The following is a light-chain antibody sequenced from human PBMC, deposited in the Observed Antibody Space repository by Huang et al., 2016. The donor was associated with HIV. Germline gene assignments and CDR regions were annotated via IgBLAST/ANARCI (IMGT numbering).Light chain of an antibody. J-gene: IGKJ1*01. CDR1: QNVSTN. CDR2: GAS. CDR3: QHYDNWAPAT. Sequence: EIVMTQSPVTLSVSPGESATLSFRASQNVSTNLAWYKPKPGRAPRLLIYGASTRATSVPARCRASGSGTEFTLTVGGLRSDDFAVYYCQHYDNWAPATFGQGTKLEFK. V-gene: IGKV3-15*01.